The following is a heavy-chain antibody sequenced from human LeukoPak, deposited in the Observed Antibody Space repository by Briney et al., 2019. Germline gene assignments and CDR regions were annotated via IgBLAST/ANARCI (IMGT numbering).Heavy chain of an antibody. D-gene: IGHD3-22*01. CDR2: IYNSGST. Sequence: SETLSLTCTVSGYSISSGYFWGWIRQPPGKGLEWIGTIYNSGSTYYNASLESRVTISVDTSKNQFSLKLSSVTAADTAVYYCARRENYYDSNWFDPWGQGTLVTVSS. V-gene: IGHV4-38-2*02. J-gene: IGHJ5*02. CDR1: GYSISSGYF. CDR3: ARRENYYDSNWFDP.